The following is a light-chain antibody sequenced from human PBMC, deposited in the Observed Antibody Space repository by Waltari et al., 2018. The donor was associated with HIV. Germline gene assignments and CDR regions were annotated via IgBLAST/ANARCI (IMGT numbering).Light chain of an antibody. CDR1: QGVNSNH. CDR2: GAP. CDR3: QQYGSGYT. J-gene: IGKJ2*01. Sequence: ELVLTQSPATLSLSPRETAVLSCRASQGVNSNHLAWYQQRPGQAPRLLVYGAPSRVPGIPYRFIGYGAGTDFTLTIGGVEAEDFAMYYCQQYGSGYTFGQGTRL. V-gene: IGKV3-20*01.